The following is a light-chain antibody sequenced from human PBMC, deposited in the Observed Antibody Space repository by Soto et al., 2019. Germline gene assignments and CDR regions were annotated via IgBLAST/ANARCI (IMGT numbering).Light chain of an antibody. Sequence: DIQITQSPSTLSASVGDRVTITCRASQTIRTLLAWYQQKPGKAPKLLIYSASTLESGVPSRFSGSGSGTEFTLTINSLQPDDFVTYYCQQYATFPWTFGQGTKV. V-gene: IGKV1-5*01. CDR3: QQYATFPWT. CDR2: SAS. CDR1: QTIRTL. J-gene: IGKJ1*01.